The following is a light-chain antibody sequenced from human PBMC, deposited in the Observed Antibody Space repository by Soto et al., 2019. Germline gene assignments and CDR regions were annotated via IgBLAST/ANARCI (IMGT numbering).Light chain of an antibody. Sequence: ELVLTQSPGTLSLSPGERATLSCRASQNIDGNYLAWYQQKLGQAPRLLIYDASSRAAGIPDRFTGSGSGTDFSLIISRLEAEDSAVYYCQRYGKSAIFFTFGPGTKVDIK. V-gene: IGKV3-20*01. CDR3: QRYGKSAIFFT. CDR1: QNIDGNY. CDR2: DAS. J-gene: IGKJ3*01.